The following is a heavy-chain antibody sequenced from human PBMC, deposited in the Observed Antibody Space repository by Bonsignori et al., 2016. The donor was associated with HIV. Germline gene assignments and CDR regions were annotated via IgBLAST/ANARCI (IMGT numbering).Heavy chain of an antibody. Sequence: VRQMPGKGLEWVSYISSSGSTIYYADSVKGRFTISRDNAKNSLYLQMNSLRAEDTAVYYCARDLYLLGAPGYWGQGTLVTVSS. CDR2: ISSSGSTI. CDR3: ARDLYLLGAPGY. V-gene: IGHV3-48*03. J-gene: IGHJ4*02. D-gene: IGHD1-26*01.